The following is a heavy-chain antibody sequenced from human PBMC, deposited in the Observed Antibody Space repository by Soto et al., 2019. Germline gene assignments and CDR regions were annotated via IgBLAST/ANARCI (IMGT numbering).Heavy chain of an antibody. D-gene: IGHD6-19*01. CDR1: GGSMRGYY. V-gene: IGHV4-59*08. Sequence: SETLSLTCTVSGGSMRGYYWSWIRQPPGKGLEWIGYIHYSGSTKYHPSLKSRVTISVDTSTNQFSLELSSVTAADTAVFFCARHDSSGWYTKNWFDPWGQGILVTVSS. CDR2: IHYSGST. J-gene: IGHJ5*02. CDR3: ARHDSSGWYTKNWFDP.